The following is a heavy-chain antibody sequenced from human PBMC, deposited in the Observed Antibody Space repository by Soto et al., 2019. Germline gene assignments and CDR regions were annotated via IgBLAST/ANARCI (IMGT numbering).Heavy chain of an antibody. CDR1: GFTFADYA. V-gene: IGHV3-9*01. CDR3: GKVLTTMVRMCDY. J-gene: IGHJ4*02. D-gene: IGHD5-18*01. Sequence: EVQLVESGGALVQPGRSLRLSCEASGFTFADYAMHWVRQAPGKGPEWVSGISWNSASIGYADSVKSRFTISRDNAKKSLYLQMNSLRPEDTAGYFCGKVLTTMVRMCDYWGQGTLVTVSS. CDR2: ISWNSASI.